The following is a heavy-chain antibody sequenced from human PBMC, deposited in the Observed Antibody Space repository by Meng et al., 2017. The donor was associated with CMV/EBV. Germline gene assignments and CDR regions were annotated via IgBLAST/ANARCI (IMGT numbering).Heavy chain of an antibody. D-gene: IGHD2-2*01. CDR1: GFTFSDYY. CDR3: AIDPLQYCSSTSCPSPADY. V-gene: IGHV3-11*01. J-gene: IGHJ4*02. CDR2: ISSSGSTI. Sequence: GESLKISCAASGFTFSDYYMSWIRQAPGKGLEWVSYISSSGSTIYYADSVKGRFTISRDNAKNSLYLQMNSRRAENTAVYYFAIDPLQYCSSTSCPSPADYWGQGTLVTVSS.